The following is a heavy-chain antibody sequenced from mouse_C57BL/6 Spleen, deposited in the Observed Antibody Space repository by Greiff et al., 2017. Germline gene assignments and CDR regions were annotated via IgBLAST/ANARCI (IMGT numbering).Heavy chain of an antibody. D-gene: IGHD1-1*01. CDR2: ISSGSSTI. J-gene: IGHJ2*01. CDR1: GFTFSDYG. V-gene: IGHV5-17*01. Sequence: DVQLVESGGGLVKPGGSLKLSCAASGFTFSDYGMHWVRQAPEKGLEWVAYISSGSSTIYYADTVKGRFTISRDNAKNTLFLQMTSLRSEDTAMYYCAKDYGSSYPYYFDYWGQGTTLTVSS. CDR3: AKDYGSSYPYYFDY.